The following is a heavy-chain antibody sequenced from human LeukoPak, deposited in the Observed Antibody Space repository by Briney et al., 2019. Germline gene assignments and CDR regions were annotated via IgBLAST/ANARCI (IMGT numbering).Heavy chain of an antibody. CDR2: ISSSSSYI. D-gene: IGHD6-6*01. Sequence: GRSLRLSCAASGFTFSSYSMNWVRQAPGKGLEWVSSISSSSSYIYYADSVKGRFTISRDNAKKSLYLQTNSLRAEDTAVYYCARADSNIAARRIGFNYWGQGALVTVSS. CDR1: GFTFSSYS. V-gene: IGHV3-21*01. J-gene: IGHJ4*02. CDR3: ARADSNIAARRIGFNY.